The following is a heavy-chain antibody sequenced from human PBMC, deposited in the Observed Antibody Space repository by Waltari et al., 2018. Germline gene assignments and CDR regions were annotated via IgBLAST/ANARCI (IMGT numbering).Heavy chain of an antibody. J-gene: IGHJ5*01. V-gene: IGHV4-38-2*02. CDR2: IHHRGAA. CDR1: GHSITSDYY. D-gene: IGHD6-13*01. CDR3: ARAEGVAAGGKAYNYFDS. Sequence: QVQLQESGPRLVKPSETLSLICSVSGHSITSDYYWAWLRQSPEKGLEWIGTIHHRGAAYNSPSLKSRVTLSLDTSKTQFYLRVTSLTAADTAMYLCARAEGVAAGGKAYNYFDSWGQGTLVTVSS.